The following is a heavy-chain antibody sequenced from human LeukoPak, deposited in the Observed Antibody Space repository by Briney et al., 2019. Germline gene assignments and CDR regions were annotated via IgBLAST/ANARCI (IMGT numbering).Heavy chain of an antibody. CDR3: AIGDSYNSFEH. CDR2: IWYDGSNQ. J-gene: IGHJ4*02. CDR1: GFTFSSYG. D-gene: IGHD3-10*01. V-gene: IGHV3-33*01. Sequence: GRSLRLSCTASGFTFSSYGMHWVRQAPGKGLEWVAVIWYDGSNQQYADSVKGRFTISRDNSGNTVFLQMNSLRPEDTAVYYCAIGDSYNSFEHWGLGTLVTVSS.